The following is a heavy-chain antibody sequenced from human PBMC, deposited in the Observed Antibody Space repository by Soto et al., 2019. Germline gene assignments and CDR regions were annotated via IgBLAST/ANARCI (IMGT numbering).Heavy chain of an antibody. D-gene: IGHD2-15*01. V-gene: IGHV3-66*01. CDR3: AGDDVLGDGGRCNGLPLDF. Sequence: GSLRLSCAASGFTVGSKYMSWVRQAPGKGLEWVSLIQSGGPTYYADSVKGRFTISRDTSENTLHLQMDSLRAEDTAVYYCAGDDVLGDGGRCNGLPLDFWGKGTTVTVSS. J-gene: IGHJ6*04. CDR2: IQSGGPT. CDR1: GFTVGSKY.